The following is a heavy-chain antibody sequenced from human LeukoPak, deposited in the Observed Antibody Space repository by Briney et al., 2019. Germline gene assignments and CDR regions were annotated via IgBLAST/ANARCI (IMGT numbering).Heavy chain of an antibody. V-gene: IGHV1-69*13. CDR3: ARDLKGELDSSSWYYYYYYTDV. J-gene: IGHJ6*03. D-gene: IGHD6-13*01. Sequence: GASVKVSCKASGGTFSSYAISWVRQAPGQGLEWMGGIIPIFGTANYAQKFQGRVTITADESTSTAYMELSSLRSEDTAVYYCARDLKGELDSSSWYYYYYYTDVWGKGTTVTVSS. CDR1: GGTFSSYA. CDR2: IIPIFGTA.